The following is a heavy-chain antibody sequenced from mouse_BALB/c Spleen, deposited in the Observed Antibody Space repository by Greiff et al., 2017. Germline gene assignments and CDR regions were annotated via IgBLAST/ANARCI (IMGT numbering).Heavy chain of an antibody. Sequence: QVQLQQSGPGLVQPSQSLSITCTVSGFSLTSYGVHWVRQSPGKGLEWLGVIWSGGSTDYNAAFISRLSISKDNSKSQVFFKMNSLQANDTAIYYCARNLNYGYGYYAMDYWGQGTSVTVSS. J-gene: IGHJ4*01. CDR3: ARNLNYGYGYYAMDY. D-gene: IGHD1-2*01. CDR2: IWSGGST. CDR1: GFSLTSYG. V-gene: IGHV2-2*02.